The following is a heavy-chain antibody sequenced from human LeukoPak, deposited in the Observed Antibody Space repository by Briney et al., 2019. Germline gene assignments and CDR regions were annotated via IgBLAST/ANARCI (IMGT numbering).Heavy chain of an antibody. V-gene: IGHV3-7*01. CDR1: GFTFSNYW. CDR3: ARDQAGWPYYYYYGLDV. Sequence: GGSLRLSCAASGFTFSNYWMSWVRQAPGKGLEWVANIKQDGSEKYYMVSVKGRLTISRDSAKNSLYLHMNSLRAEDTAVYYCARDQAGWPYYYYYGLDVWGQGTTVTVSS. J-gene: IGHJ6*02. D-gene: IGHD6-19*01. CDR2: IKQDGSEK.